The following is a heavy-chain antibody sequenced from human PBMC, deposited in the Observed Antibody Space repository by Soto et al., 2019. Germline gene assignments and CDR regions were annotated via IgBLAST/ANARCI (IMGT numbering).Heavy chain of an antibody. D-gene: IGHD1-26*01. V-gene: IGHV1-18*01. Sequence: ASVKVSCKASGYTFTSYCISWVRQAPGQGLEWMGWISAYNGNTNYAQKLQGRVTMTTDTSTSTAYMELRSLRSDDTAVYYCARDLVSGWELGQDWFDPWGQGTLVTVSS. CDR3: ARDLVSGWELGQDWFDP. J-gene: IGHJ5*02. CDR2: ISAYNGNT. CDR1: GYTFTSYC.